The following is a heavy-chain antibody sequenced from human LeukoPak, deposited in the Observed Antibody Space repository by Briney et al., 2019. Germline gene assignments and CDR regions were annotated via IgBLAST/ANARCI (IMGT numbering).Heavy chain of an antibody. J-gene: IGHJ4*02. V-gene: IGHV1-24*01. CDR3: ATAPAIQLWLYFDY. CDR1: GYTFTSYG. Sequence: ASVKVSCKASGYTFTSYGISWVRQAPGQGLEWMGGFDPEDGETIYAQKFQGRVTMTEDTSTDTAYMELSSLRSEDTAVYYCATAPAIQLWLYFDYWGQGTLVTVSS. D-gene: IGHD5-18*01. CDR2: FDPEDGET.